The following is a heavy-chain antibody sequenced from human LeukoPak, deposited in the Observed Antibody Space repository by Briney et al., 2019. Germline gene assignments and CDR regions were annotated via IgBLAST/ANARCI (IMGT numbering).Heavy chain of an antibody. D-gene: IGHD2-15*01. J-gene: IGHJ4*02. V-gene: IGHV4-59*01. CDR1: GGSLSSYY. Sequence: SETLSLTCTVSGGSLSSYYWSWIRQPPGKGLEWGGYIYYGGATNYNPPLMRRATISLDTSTNQFCLKLSSMTTAATAVYYCARELAARAFHYWGQGNLVTVSS. CDR2: IYYGGAT. CDR3: ARELAARAFHY.